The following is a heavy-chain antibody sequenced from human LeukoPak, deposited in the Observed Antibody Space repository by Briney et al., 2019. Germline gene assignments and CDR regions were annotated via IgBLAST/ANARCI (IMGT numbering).Heavy chain of an antibody. D-gene: IGHD2-15*01. J-gene: IGHJ3*02. CDR3: ARFPCSGDSCYSGIRAFDI. V-gene: IGHV4-34*01. CDR2: INHSGSI. CDR1: GGSFGGYY. Sequence: SETLSLTCAIYGGSFGGYYWNWIRQSPGKGLEGVGEINHSGSINYNPSLKRRGNILVDTSKNQFSLKLSSMTAADTAVYYCARFPCSGDSCYSGIRAFDIWGQGTMVTVSS.